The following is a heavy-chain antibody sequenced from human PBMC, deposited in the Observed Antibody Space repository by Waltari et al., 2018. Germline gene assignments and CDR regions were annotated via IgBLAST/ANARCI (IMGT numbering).Heavy chain of an antibody. CDR1: GLTLSNFA. J-gene: IGHJ6*02. V-gene: IGHV3-23*01. CDR3: AKRDYDYGVDV. CDR2: IRCSGTST. Sequence: EVQLLESGGDLVQPGGSLRLSCAASGLTLSNFAMMWVRQAPGKGLVWVASIRCSGTSTKYTDSVKGRFTISRDNSKNTLYLQMNSLSAEDTAVYFCAKRDYDYGVDVWGQGTLVTVSS.